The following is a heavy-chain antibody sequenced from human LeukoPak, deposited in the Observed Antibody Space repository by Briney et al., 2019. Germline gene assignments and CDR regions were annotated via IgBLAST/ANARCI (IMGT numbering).Heavy chain of an antibody. CDR2: ISAYNGNT. D-gene: IGHD1-26*01. J-gene: IGHJ6*03. V-gene: IGHV1-18*01. Sequence: GASVKVSCMASGYTFTGYGISWVRQAPGQGLEWMGWISAYNGNTNYPPKFQGRVTMTTDTSTTTAYMELRSLTSDDTAVYYCTRDPPVGPSYYYYYMDVWGKGTMVTVSS. CDR3: TRDPPVGPSYYYYYMDV. CDR1: GYTFTGYG.